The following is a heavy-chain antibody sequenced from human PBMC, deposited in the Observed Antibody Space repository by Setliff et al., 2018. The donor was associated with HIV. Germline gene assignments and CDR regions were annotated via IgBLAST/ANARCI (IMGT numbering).Heavy chain of an antibody. CDR1: GHPFTKAW. CDR3: TTDAYCSGASCYFAFYAYYYIDV. V-gene: IGHV3-15*01. Sequence: GGSLRLSCAVSGHPFTKAWMSWVRQGPGKGLEWVGRIKSKTDGGTTDYAAPVKGRFNISRDDSKNTLYLHMNSVKTEDTAAYFCTTDAYCSGASCYFAFYAYYYIDVWGKGTTVTVSS. CDR2: IKSKTDGGTT. J-gene: IGHJ6*03. D-gene: IGHD2-2*01.